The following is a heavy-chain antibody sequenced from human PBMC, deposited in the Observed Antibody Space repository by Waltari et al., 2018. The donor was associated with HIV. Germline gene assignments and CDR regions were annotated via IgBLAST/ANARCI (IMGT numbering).Heavy chain of an antibody. V-gene: IGHV3-74*01. CDR3: ARASHYIEFSTFDGDYYFDL. CDR2: ITSDRSTR. J-gene: IGHJ4*02. Sequence: YLVETGGASIKTGGSLRLACAGPGLRDRDICLDCVSTGPGKGLVWVARITSDRSTRNYADAVKGRFVITRDNARNTVYLQLNSVKVEDTAVYFCARASHYIEFSTFDGDYYFDLWGRGPRVAVSS. D-gene: IGHD3-9*01. CDR1: GLRDRDIC.